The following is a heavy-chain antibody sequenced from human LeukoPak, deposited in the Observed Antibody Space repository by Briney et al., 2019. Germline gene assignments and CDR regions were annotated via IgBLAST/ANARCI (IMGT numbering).Heavy chain of an antibody. V-gene: IGHV3-48*03. D-gene: IGHD3-10*01. Sequence: HPGGSLRLSCAASRFIFSSYEMNWVRQAPGKGLEWLSYIDSSGSTIYYADSVKGRFTISRDNAKNSLYLQMNSLTAEDTAVYYCARPYYYASGSPLYWYFDLWGRGALVTVSS. CDR1: RFIFSSYE. CDR3: ARPYYYASGSPLYWYFDL. J-gene: IGHJ2*01. CDR2: IDSSGSTI.